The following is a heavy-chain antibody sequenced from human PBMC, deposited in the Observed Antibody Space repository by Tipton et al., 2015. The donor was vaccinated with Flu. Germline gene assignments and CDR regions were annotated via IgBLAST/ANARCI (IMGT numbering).Heavy chain of an antibody. CDR3: ARMEWTVTTPRYFDL. Sequence: TLSLTCTVSGGSIGSFYWNWIRQPPGKGLEWIGYIYNNAYTKYNPSLKSRVTISVDTSKKQFSLKLSSMTAADTAVYYCARMEWTVTTPRYFDLWGRGTLVTVSS. D-gene: IGHD3-3*01. J-gene: IGHJ2*01. CDR1: GGSIGSFY. CDR2: IYNNAYT. V-gene: IGHV4-4*09.